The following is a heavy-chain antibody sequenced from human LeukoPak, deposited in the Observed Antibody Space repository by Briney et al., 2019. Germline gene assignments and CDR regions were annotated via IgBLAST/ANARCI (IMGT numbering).Heavy chain of an antibody. CDR3: ANFRTYYYDSSGSQDEYFQH. J-gene: IGHJ1*01. V-gene: IGHV3-30*02. CDR1: GFTLSSYG. Sequence: PGGSLRLSCAASGFTLSSYGMHWVRQAPGKGLEWVAFIRYDGSNKYYADSVKGRFTISRDNSKNTLYLQMNSLRAEDTAVYYCANFRTYYYDSSGSQDEYFQHWGQGTLVTVSS. CDR2: IRYDGSNK. D-gene: IGHD3-22*01.